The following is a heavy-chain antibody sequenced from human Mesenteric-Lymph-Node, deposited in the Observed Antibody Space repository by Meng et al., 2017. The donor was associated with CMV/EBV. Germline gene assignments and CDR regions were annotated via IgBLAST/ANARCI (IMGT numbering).Heavy chain of an antibody. V-gene: IGHV3-23*03. CDR2: FYGGGGST. D-gene: IGHD2-2*01. CDR3: AKVSLFGCSTTSCYPFDY. CDR1: GFTFSTYA. Sequence: GESLKISCAASGFTFSTYAMSWVRQAPGKGLEWVSVFYGGGGSTYYADSVKGRFTISRDDSMNTLYLQMNSLRAEDTAVYYCAKVSLFGCSTTSCYPFDYWGQGALVTVSS. J-gene: IGHJ4*02.